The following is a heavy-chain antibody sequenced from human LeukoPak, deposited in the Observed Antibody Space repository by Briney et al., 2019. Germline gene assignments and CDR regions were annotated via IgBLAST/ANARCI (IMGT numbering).Heavy chain of an antibody. CDR2: IKRKTDGGTT. CDR3: TTNDAFDI. V-gene: IGHV3-15*01. Sequence: PGGSLRLSWTASGFTFSNAWMNWVRQAPGKGLEWVGRIKRKTDGGTTDYAAPVKGRFTISRDDSKNTLYLQMNSLKTEDTAVYFCTTNDAFDIWGQGTMVTVSS. J-gene: IGHJ3*02. CDR1: GFTFSNAW.